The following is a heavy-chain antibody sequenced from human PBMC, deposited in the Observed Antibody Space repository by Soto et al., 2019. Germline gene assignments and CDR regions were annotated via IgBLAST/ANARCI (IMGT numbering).Heavy chain of an antibody. V-gene: IGHV3-30-3*01. CDR1: GFTFSSYA. J-gene: IGHJ4*02. D-gene: IGHD2-8*01. CDR2: ISYDGSNK. CDR3: ARGNDRPFDY. Sequence: GGSLRLSCAASGFTFSSYAMHWVRQAPGKGLEWVAVISYDGSNKYYADSVKGRFTISRDNSKNTLYLQMNSLRAEDTAVYYCARGNDRPFDYWGQGTLVTVSS.